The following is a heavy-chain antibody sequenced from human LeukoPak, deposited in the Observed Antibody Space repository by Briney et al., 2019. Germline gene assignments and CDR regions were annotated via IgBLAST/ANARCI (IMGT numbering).Heavy chain of an antibody. CDR1: GFTFSSYS. J-gene: IGHJ6*03. CDR3: ARDVPLRGYCSGGSCYSYYYYYMDV. CDR2: ISSSSSYI. V-gene: IGHV3-21*01. Sequence: PGGSLRLSCAASGFTFSSYSMNWVRQAPGKGLEWVSSISSSSSYIYYADSVKGRFTISRDNAKNSLYLQMNSLRAEDTAVYYCARDVPLRGYCSGGSCYSYYYYYMDVWGKGTTVTISS. D-gene: IGHD2-15*01.